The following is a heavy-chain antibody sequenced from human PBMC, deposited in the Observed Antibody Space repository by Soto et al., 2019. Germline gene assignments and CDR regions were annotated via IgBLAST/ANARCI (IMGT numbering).Heavy chain of an antibody. J-gene: IGHJ5*02. CDR2: IYYSGST. Sequence: PSETLSLTCTVSGGSISSSSYFWGWIRQPPGKGLEWIGSIYYSGSTYYNPSLKSRVTVSVDTSKNQFSLKLSSVTAADTAIYNCATLPPRIVVVVSPIPTWGQGTPVTVSS. CDR3: ATLPPRIVVVVSPIPT. D-gene: IGHD2-21*02. CDR1: GGSISSSSYF. V-gene: IGHV4-39*07.